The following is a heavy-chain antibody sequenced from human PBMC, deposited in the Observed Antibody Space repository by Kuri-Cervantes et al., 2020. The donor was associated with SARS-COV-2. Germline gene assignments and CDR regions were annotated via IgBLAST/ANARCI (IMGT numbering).Heavy chain of an antibody. V-gene: IGHV3-21*01. CDR1: GFTFNTYN. Sequence: GGSLRLSCTASGFTFNTYNMKWVRQAPGKGLEWVSSISSSSSYIYYADSVKGRFTISRDNAKNSLYLQMNSLRAEDTAVYYCARDPWGWYFDLWGRGTLVTVSS. CDR3: ARDPWGWYFDL. J-gene: IGHJ2*01. CDR2: ISSSSSYI. D-gene: IGHD7-27*01.